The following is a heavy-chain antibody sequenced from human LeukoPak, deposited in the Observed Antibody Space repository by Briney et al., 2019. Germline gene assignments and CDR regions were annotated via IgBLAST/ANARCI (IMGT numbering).Heavy chain of an antibody. V-gene: IGHV4-39*07. CDR3: ARSVRYYYDSSGYYYFDY. Sequence: SETLSLTCTVSGGSISSSSYYWGWIRQPPGKGLEWIGSIYYSGSTYYNPSLKSRVTISVDTSKSQSSLELSSVTAADTAVYYCARSVRYYYDSSGYYYFDYWGQGTLVTVSS. CDR2: IYYSGST. CDR1: GGSISSSSYY. J-gene: IGHJ4*02. D-gene: IGHD3-22*01.